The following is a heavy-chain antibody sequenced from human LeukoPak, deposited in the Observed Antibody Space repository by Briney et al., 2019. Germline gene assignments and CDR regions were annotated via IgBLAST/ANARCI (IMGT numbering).Heavy chain of an antibody. CDR3: ATSVVVAANPNY. CDR2: ISYDGSNK. Sequence: GGSLRLSCAASGFTFSSYGMHWDRQAPGKGLEWVAVISYDGSNKYYADSVKGRFTISRDNSKNTLYLQMNSLRAEDTAVYYCATSVVVAANPNYWGQGTLVTVSS. V-gene: IGHV3-30*03. CDR1: GFTFSSYG. J-gene: IGHJ4*02. D-gene: IGHD2-15*01.